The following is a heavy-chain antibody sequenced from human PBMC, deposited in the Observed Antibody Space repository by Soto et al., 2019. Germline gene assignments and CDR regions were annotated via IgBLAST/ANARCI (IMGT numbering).Heavy chain of an antibody. CDR1: GDSVSSGSYY. Sequence: PSETLSLTCTVSGDSVSSGSYYGSWILHPPGKGLEWIGYIFYSVTTNYNPSLKSRVTISIDTSKNEFSMNLSSVTAADTAVYYCRRTNTRGQWAAWYWGQGTLVTVSS. CDR2: IFYSVTT. CDR3: RRTNTRGQWAAWY. J-gene: IGHJ4*02. V-gene: IGHV4-61*01. D-gene: IGHD2-8*02.